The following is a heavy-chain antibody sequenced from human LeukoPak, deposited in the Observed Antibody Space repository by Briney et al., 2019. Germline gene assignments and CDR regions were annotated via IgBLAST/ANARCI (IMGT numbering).Heavy chain of an antibody. D-gene: IGHD3-3*01. CDR2: INAGNGNT. CDR3: ATTHYDFWSGYSLYYYYGMDV. V-gene: IGHV1-3*01. J-gene: IGHJ6*02. Sequence: ASVKVSCKASGYTFTSYAMHWVRQAPGQRLEWMGWINAGNGNTKYSQKFQGRVTITRDTSASTAYVELSSLRSEDTAVYYCATTHYDFWSGYSLYYYYGMDVWGQGTTVTVSS. CDR1: GYTFTSYA.